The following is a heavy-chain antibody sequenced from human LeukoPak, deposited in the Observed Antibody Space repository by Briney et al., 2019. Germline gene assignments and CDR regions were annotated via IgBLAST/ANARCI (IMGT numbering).Heavy chain of an antibody. V-gene: IGHV1-2*02. D-gene: IGHD3-3*01. CDR1: GYTFTGYY. J-gene: IGHJ4*02. CDR3: ARAFWSADDY. Sequence: GASVKVSCNASGYTFTGYYMHWVRQAPGQGLEWMGWINPNSGGTNYVQKFQGRVTMTRDTSISTAYMELSRLRSDDTAVYYCARAFWSADDYWGQGTLVTVSS. CDR2: INPNSGGT.